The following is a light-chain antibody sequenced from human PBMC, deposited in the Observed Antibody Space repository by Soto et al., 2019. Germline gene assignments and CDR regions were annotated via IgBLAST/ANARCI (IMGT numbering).Light chain of an antibody. J-gene: IGKJ1*01. Sequence: EIVMTQSPATLSVSPGERATLSCRASQRVNSNLAWYQQKPGQAPRLLIYGASTRATGIPARFSVSGSGTEFTLTISSLQSEDFAVYYCQQYNNWPPWTFGQGTKVEIK. CDR1: QRVNSN. CDR2: GAS. CDR3: QQYNNWPPWT. V-gene: IGKV3-15*01.